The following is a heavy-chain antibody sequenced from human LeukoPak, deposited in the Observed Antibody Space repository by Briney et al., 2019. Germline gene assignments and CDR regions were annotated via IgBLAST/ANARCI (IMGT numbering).Heavy chain of an antibody. D-gene: IGHD2-15*01. Sequence: ASVKVSCKASGYTFTSHFIHWVRQAPGQGLEWMGWINPNTGDTNFAQKFQGRVAMTRDTSLSTAYMDLSRLTSDDTAVYYCARDWPGISLHFDLWGRGTLITVSS. CDR2: INPNTGDT. V-gene: IGHV1-2*02. J-gene: IGHJ2*01. CDR1: GYTFTSHF. CDR3: ARDWPGISLHFDL.